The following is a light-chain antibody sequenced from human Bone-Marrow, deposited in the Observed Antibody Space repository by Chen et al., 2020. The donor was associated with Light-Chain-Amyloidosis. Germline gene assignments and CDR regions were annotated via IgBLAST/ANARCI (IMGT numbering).Light chain of an antibody. CDR3: SSYTITNTLV. V-gene: IGLV2-14*01. CDR2: EVT. J-gene: IGLJ1*01. Sequence: QPALTQPASVSGSPGQSITIPCTGTSSDVGGDNHVSWYQQHPDKAPKLMIYEVTNRHSWVPDRFSGSKSDHPASLTISGLQTEDEADYFCSSYTITNTLVFGSGTRVTVL. CDR1: SSDVGGDNH.